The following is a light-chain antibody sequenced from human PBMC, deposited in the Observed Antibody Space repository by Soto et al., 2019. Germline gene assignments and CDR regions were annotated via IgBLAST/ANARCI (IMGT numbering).Light chain of an antibody. V-gene: IGKV3D-20*01. J-gene: IGKJ4*01. CDR2: DIS. CDR3: QQYGNSPLT. Sequence: ENVLTQSPATLSLSPGDRATLSCGASQSVPSTYLAWYQQKPGLAPRLLISDISNRATGIPDRFSGSGSGTDFTLTISRLEPEDFAVYYCQQYGNSPLTFGGGTKVEIK. CDR1: QSVPSTY.